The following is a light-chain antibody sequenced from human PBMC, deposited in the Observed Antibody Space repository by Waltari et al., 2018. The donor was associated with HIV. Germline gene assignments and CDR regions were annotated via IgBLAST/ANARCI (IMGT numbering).Light chain of an antibody. J-gene: IGLJ2*01. V-gene: IGLV3-25*03. CDR1: SLSNQY. CDR2: KDN. CDR3: QSSDTSGTSVI. Sequence: SSDLTPPPSVSVSPGQTATTTCSAASLSNQYTSCYKQRPGQAPFLLISKDNKRPSGIPERFSGSTSGTTVTLAISRVQPDDEADYYCQSSDTSGTSVIFGGGTKLTVL.